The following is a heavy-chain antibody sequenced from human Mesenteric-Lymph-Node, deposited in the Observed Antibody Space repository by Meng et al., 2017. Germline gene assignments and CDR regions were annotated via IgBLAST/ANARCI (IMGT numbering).Heavy chain of an antibody. CDR3: ASFDHIPRRNYFDY. CDR1: GGSMCSGHYD. CDR2: IHQSGSD. D-gene: IGHD2-21*01. Sequence: QRHPRGSGHGLGGRSKTLWVTCTVCGGSMCSGHYDCSWFRQPPGKGLEWIGYIHQSGSDYYNPSLKSRVSTSVATSKNQFSLNLNSMTAADTAVYYCASFDHIPRRNYFDYWGQGTLVTVSS. V-gene: IGHV4-30-4*01. J-gene: IGHJ4*02.